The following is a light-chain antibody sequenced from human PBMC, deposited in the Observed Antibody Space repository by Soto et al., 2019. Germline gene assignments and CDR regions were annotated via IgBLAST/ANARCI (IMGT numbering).Light chain of an antibody. V-gene: IGKV3-11*01. CDR3: QQRSNWPT. CDR2: DAS. Sequence: EIVLTQSPATLSLSPGEGATLSCRASQSVSSYLAWYQQKPGQAPRLHIYDASNRATGIPARFSGSGSETDFTLTISSLEPEDFAVYYCQQRSNWPTFGQGTKLEMK. CDR1: QSVSSY. J-gene: IGKJ2*01.